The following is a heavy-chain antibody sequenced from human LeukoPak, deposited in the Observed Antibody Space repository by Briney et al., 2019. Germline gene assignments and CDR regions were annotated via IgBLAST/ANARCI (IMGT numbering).Heavy chain of an antibody. D-gene: IGHD3-3*01. CDR2: IYTSGST. Sequence: SETLSLTCTVSGGSISSYYWSWIRQPAGKGLEWIGRIYTSGSTNYNPSLKSRVTMSVDTSKNQFSLKLSSVTAADTAVYYCARDRKTTIFGVVKGFDPWGQGTLVTVSS. CDR3: ARDRKTTIFGVVKGFDP. CDR1: GGSISSYY. V-gene: IGHV4-4*07. J-gene: IGHJ5*02.